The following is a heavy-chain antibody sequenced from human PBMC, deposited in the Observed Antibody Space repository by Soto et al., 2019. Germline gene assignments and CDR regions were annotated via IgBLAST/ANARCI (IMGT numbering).Heavy chain of an antibody. CDR3: ARKYYYDSSGYLNWFDP. Sequence: PSETLSLTCTVSGGSISSYYWSWIRQPPGKGLEWIGYIYYSGSTNYNPSLKSRVTISVDTSKNQFSLKLSSVTAADTAVYYCARKYYYDSSGYLNWFDPWGQGTLVTVSS. CDR2: IYYSGST. CDR1: GGSISSYY. V-gene: IGHV4-59*01. D-gene: IGHD3-22*01. J-gene: IGHJ5*02.